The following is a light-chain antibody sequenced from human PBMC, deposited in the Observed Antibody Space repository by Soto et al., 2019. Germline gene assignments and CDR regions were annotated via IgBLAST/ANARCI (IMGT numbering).Light chain of an antibody. Sequence: IHMTHSPSTLSGSLGDRVTMTFRASQTISSWLAWYQQKPGKAPKLLIYKASTLKSGVPSRFSGSGSGTEFTLTISSLQPDDFATYYCQHYNSYSEAFGQGTKVDIK. CDR1: QTISSW. CDR3: QHYNSYSEA. CDR2: KAS. V-gene: IGKV1-5*03. J-gene: IGKJ1*01.